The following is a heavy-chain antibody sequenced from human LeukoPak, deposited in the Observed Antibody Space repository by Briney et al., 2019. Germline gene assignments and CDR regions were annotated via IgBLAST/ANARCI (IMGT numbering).Heavy chain of an antibody. D-gene: IGHD6-13*01. J-gene: IGHJ4*02. Sequence: GGSLRLSCAASRFTFIIYWMSWVRQAPGKGLEWVTNIKQDGSEKNYMDSVKGRFAIFRDNAKNSLYLQMNSMRVEDTAVYYCARAKRAAGTYRFDYWGQGTLVTVSS. CDR2: IKQDGSEK. CDR1: RFTFIIYW. V-gene: IGHV3-7*03. CDR3: ARAKRAAGTYRFDY.